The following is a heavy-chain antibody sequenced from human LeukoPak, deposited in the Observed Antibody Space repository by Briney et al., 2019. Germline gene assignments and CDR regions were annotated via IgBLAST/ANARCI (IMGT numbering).Heavy chain of an antibody. D-gene: IGHD6-19*01. J-gene: IGHJ4*02. Sequence: SETLSLTCAVYGGSFSGYYWSWHRQPPGKGLEWMGEINHSGSTNYNPSLKSRVTISVDTSKNQFSLKLSSVTAADTAVYYCARLDRGIAVAGAFFDYWGQGTLVTVSS. CDR1: GGSFSGYY. CDR3: ARLDRGIAVAGAFFDY. CDR2: INHSGST. V-gene: IGHV4-34*01.